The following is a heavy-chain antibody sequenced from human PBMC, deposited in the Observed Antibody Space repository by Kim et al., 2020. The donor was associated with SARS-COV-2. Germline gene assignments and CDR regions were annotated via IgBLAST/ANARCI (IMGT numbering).Heavy chain of an antibody. CDR2: ISYDGSNK. Sequence: GGSLRLSCAASGFTFSSYGMHWVRQAPGKGLEWVAVISYDGSNKYYADSVKGRFTISRDNSKNTLYLQMNSLRAEDTAVYYCARDPWYSYGSRDKNAPDYYYYYGMDVWGQGTTVTVSS. V-gene: IGHV3-33*05. CDR1: GFTFSSYG. J-gene: IGHJ6*02. D-gene: IGHD5-18*01. CDR3: ARDPWYSYGSRDKNAPDYYYYYGMDV.